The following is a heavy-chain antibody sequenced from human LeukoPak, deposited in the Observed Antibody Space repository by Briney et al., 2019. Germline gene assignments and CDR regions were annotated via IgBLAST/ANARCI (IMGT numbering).Heavy chain of an antibody. CDR2: INPNSGGT. CDR1: GYTFTGYY. D-gene: IGHD2-2*01. J-gene: IGHJ4*02. CDR3: ARLVVPAATSFDY. V-gene: IGHV1-2*02. Sequence: ASVKVSCKASGYTFTGYYMHWVRQAPGQGLEWMGWINPNSGGTNYAQKFQGRVTMTRDTSISTAYMELSRLRSDDTAVYYCARLVVPAATSFDYWGQGTLVTVSS.